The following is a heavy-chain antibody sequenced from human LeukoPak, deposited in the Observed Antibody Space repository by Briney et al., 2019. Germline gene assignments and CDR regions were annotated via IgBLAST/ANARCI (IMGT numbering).Heavy chain of an antibody. V-gene: IGHV1-58*01. D-gene: IGHD3-22*01. CDR1: GFTFTSSA. CDR2: IVVGSGNT. CDR3: AAEAAYYYDSRDAFDV. Sequence: ASVNVSCKASGFTFTSSAVQWVRQARGQRLEWIGWIVVGSGNTNYAQKFQERVTITRDMSTSLVYMELSSLRSEDTAVYYCAAEAAYYYDSRDAFDVWGQGTMVTVSS. J-gene: IGHJ3*01.